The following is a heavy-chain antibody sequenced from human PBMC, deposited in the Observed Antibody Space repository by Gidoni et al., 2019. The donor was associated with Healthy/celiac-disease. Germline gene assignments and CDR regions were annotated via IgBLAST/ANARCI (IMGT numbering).Heavy chain of an antibody. V-gene: IGHV3-23*01. D-gene: IGHD2-15*01. Sequence: EVQLLESGGGLVQPGGSLRLSCAASGFTFSSHAMSWVRQAPGKGLQWVSAISGSGGSTYYADAVKGRFTISRDNSKNTLYLQMNSLRAEDTAVYYCAKSLEDIVVVVAATGYFQHWGQGTLVTVSS. CDR1: GFTFSSHA. CDR2: ISGSGGST. CDR3: AKSLEDIVVVVAATGYFQH. J-gene: IGHJ1*01.